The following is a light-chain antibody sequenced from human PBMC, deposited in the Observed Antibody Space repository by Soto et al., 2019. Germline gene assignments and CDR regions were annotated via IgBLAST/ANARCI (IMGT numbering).Light chain of an antibody. CDR2: GAS. J-gene: IGKJ1*01. CDR3: QQYNNWPPWT. V-gene: IGKV3-15*01. Sequence: ETVMTQSPATLSVSPGERATLSCRASQSVSSKLACYQQKPGQAPRLLIYGASTRATGIPARFSGSGSETEFTLTISSLQSEDFAVYYCQQYNNWPPWTFGQGTKVEIK. CDR1: QSVSSK.